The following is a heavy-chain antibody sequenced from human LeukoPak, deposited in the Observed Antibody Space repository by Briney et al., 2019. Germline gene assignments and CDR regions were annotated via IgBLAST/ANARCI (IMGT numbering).Heavy chain of an antibody. CDR1: GFTVSSNY. D-gene: IGHD3-22*01. Sequence: GSLRLSCAASGFTVSSNYMSWVRQAPGKGLEWVSVIYSGGSTYYADSVKGRFTISRDNSKNTLYLQMNSLRAEDTAVYYCAREADYYDSSGYRWFDPWGQGTLVTVSS. J-gene: IGHJ5*02. CDR2: IYSGGST. V-gene: IGHV3-66*01. CDR3: AREADYYDSSGYRWFDP.